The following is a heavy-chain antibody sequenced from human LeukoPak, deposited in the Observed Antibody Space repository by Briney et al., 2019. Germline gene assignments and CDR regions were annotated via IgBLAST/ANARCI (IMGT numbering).Heavy chain of an antibody. D-gene: IGHD5-18*01. J-gene: IGHJ4*02. CDR3: ARLAPDTAMADY. V-gene: IGHV4-34*01. Sequence: SETLSLTCAVYGGSFSGYYWSWIRQPPGKGLEWIGEINHSGSTNYNPSLKSRVTISVDTSKNQFSLKLSSVTAADTAVYYCARLAPDTAMADYWGQGTLVTVSS. CDR1: GGSFSGYY. CDR2: INHSGST.